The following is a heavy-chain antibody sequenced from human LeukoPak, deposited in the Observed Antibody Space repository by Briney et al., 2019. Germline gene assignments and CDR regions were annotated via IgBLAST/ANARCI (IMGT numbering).Heavy chain of an antibody. CDR1: GFTFSSYA. Sequence: GGSLRLSCAASGFTFSSYAMNWVRQPPGKGLEWVSTIDGSGSSTYYADSVKGRFTISRDNSKNTLYLQMTSLRAEDTAVYYCAKSGGYCSSASCYPNWFGPWGQGTLVTVSS. V-gene: IGHV3-23*01. D-gene: IGHD2-2*01. J-gene: IGHJ5*02. CDR3: AKSGGYCSSASCYPNWFGP. CDR2: IDGSGSST.